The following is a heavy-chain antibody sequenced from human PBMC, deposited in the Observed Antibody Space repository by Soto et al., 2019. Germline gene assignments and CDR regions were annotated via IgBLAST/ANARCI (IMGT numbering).Heavy chain of an antibody. CDR3: ARDTYGSGSYREPLDC. Sequence: PGGSLRLSCAASGFTFSRFSMNWVRQAPGKGLEWISYISISSTIYYADSVKGRFTISRDNAKNSLYLQMNSLRDEDTVVYYCARDTYGSGSYREPLDCWGQGTLVTVSS. CDR1: GFTFSRFS. D-gene: IGHD3-10*01. J-gene: IGHJ4*02. CDR2: ISISSTI. V-gene: IGHV3-48*02.